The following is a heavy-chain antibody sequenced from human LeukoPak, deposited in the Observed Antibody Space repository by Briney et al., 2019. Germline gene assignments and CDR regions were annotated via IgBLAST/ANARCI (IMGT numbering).Heavy chain of an antibody. CDR3: ARVRLGSSWYFDY. CDR2: ISSSGSTI. Sequence: GGSPRLSCAASGFTFSDYYMSWIRQAPGKGLEWVSYISSSGSTIYYADSVRGRFTISRDNAKNSLYLQMNSLRAEDTAVYYCARVRLGSSWYFDYWGQGTLVTVSS. D-gene: IGHD6-13*01. CDR1: GFTFSDYY. J-gene: IGHJ4*02. V-gene: IGHV3-11*01.